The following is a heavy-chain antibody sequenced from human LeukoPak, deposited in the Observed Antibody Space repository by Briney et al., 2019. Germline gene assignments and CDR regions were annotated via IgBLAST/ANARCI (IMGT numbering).Heavy chain of an antibody. CDR1: GGSISSYY. Sequence: PSETLSLTCTVSGGSISSYYWSWIRQPAGKGLEWIGRIYTSGSTNYNPSLKSRVTMSVDTSKNQFSLKLSSVTAADTAVYYCARELLWFGESEYNWFDPWGQGTLVTVSS. V-gene: IGHV4-4*07. J-gene: IGHJ5*02. CDR3: ARELLWFGESEYNWFDP. D-gene: IGHD3-10*01. CDR2: IYTSGST.